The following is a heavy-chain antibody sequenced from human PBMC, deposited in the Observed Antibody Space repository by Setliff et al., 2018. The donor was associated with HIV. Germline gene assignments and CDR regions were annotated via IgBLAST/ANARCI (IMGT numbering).Heavy chain of an antibody. CDR1: GFTFSSYA. CDR2: ISEGGYDT. CDR3: AKGAVPAAIGGYYFDY. V-gene: IGHV3-23*01. Sequence: GGSLRLSCAASGFTFSSYAMGWVRQPPGKGLEWFSSISEGGYDTYYADSVKGRFTISRDNSKNTLYLQMNSLRAEDTAVYFCAKGAVPAAIGGYYFDYWGQGTLVTVS. D-gene: IGHD2-2*01. J-gene: IGHJ4*02.